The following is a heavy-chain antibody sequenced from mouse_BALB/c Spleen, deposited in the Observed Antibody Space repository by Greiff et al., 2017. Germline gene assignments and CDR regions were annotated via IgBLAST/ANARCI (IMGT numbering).Heavy chain of an antibody. CDR3: ARLRLDYYAMDY. D-gene: IGHD2-12*01. J-gene: IGHJ4*01. Sequence: DVKLVESGGGLVKPGGSLKLSCAASGFTFSDYYMYWVRQTPEKRLEWVATISDGGSYTYYPDSVKGRFTISRDNAKNNLYLQMSSLKSEDTAMYYCARLRLDYYAMDYWGQGTSVTVSS. V-gene: IGHV5-4*02. CDR2: ISDGGSYT. CDR1: GFTFSDYY.